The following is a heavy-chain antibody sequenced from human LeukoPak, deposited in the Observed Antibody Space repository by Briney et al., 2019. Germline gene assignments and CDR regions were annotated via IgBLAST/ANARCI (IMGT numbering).Heavy chain of an antibody. D-gene: IGHD7-27*01. CDR2: INPNSGGT. Sequence: ASVKVSCKASGYTFTGYYMHWVRQAPGQGLEWMGWINPNSGGTNYAQKFQGRVTMTRDTSISTAYMELSRLRSDDTAVYYCARLTGALGAPGYFDLWGRGTLVTVSS. CDR3: ARLTGALGAPGYFDL. V-gene: IGHV1-2*02. CDR1: GYTFTGYY. J-gene: IGHJ2*01.